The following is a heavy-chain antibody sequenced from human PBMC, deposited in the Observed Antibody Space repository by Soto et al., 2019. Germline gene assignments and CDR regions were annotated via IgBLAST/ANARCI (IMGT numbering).Heavy chain of an antibody. D-gene: IGHD3-22*01. CDR2: MTGDGRTT. Sequence: GGSLRLSCAASGFTFGDYWMHWVRQPPGKGPEWVSRMTGDGRTTQYADSVKGRFTISRDNSKNTLYLQMNSLRAEDTAVYYCAKEKRTGSYYDSSGYSVWGQGTLVTVSS. V-gene: IGHV3-74*03. CDR3: AKEKRTGSYYDSSGYSV. J-gene: IGHJ4*02. CDR1: GFTFGDYW.